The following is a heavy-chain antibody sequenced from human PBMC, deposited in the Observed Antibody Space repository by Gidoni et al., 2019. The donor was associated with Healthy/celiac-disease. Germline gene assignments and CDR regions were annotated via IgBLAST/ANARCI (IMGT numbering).Heavy chain of an antibody. Sequence: QVQLQESGPGLVTPSETLSLTCTVSGGSISSYYWSWIRQPPGKGLEWIGYIYYSGSTNYNPSLKSRVTISVDTSKNQFSLKLSSVTAADTAVYYCARVNPTVTTYDVFWYFDLWGRGTLVTVSS. D-gene: IGHD4-17*01. CDR3: ARVNPTVTTYDVFWYFDL. CDR2: IYYSGST. V-gene: IGHV4-59*01. J-gene: IGHJ2*01. CDR1: GGSISSYY.